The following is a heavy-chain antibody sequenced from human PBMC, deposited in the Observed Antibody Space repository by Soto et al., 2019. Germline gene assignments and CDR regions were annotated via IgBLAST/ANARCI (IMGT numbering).Heavy chain of an antibody. CDR3: VREAVAGHIDAREM. CDR2: IAINGGK. V-gene: IGHV3-13*01. J-gene: IGHJ3*02. D-gene: IGHD6-19*01. CDR1: GFTFSRYD. Sequence: EVQLVESGGGLVQPGGSLRLSCAASGFTFSRYDMHWVRQTVGKGLEWVSSIAINGGKDYLDAVWGGFTISREGAENSMYLQMKNLGAGDTAVYYCVREAVAGHIDAREMWGQGTVVTVS.